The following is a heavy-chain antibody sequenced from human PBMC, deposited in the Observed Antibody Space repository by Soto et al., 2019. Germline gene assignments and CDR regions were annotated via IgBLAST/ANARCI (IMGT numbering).Heavy chain of an antibody. J-gene: IGHJ2*01. V-gene: IGHV3-30*18. CDR3: AKNLYDILAGQRGNWYCDL. CDR1: GFTFSSYG. D-gene: IGHD3-9*01. CDR2: ISYDGRNK. Sequence: QVQLVESGGGVVQPWRSLRLSCAASGFTFSSYGMHWVRQAPGKGLEWVAVISYDGRNKYYADSVKGRFTISRDNSKNTLYLQMSSLRAEDTAVYYCAKNLYDILAGQRGNWYCDLWGRGTLVTVSS.